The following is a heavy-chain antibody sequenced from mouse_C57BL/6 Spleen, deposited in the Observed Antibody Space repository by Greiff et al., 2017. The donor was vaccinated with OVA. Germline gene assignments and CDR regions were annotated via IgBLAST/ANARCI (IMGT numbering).Heavy chain of an antibody. CDR1: GFNIKDDY. V-gene: IGHV14-4*01. CDR3: TTGYGSSHWYFDV. D-gene: IGHD1-1*01. J-gene: IGHJ1*03. CDR2: IDPENGDT. Sequence: EVQLQQSGAELVRPGASVKLSCTASGFNIKDDYMHWVKQRPEQGLEWIGWIDPENGDTEYASKFQGKATITADTSSNTAYLQLSSLTSEDTAVYYGTTGYGSSHWYFDVWGTGTTVTVSS.